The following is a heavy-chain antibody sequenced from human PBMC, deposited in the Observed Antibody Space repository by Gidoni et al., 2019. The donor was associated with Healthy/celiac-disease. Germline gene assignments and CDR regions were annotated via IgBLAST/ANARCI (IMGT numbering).Heavy chain of an antibody. Sequence: QVQLVQSGAEVKKPGSSVKVSCKASGGTFSSYAISWVRQAPGQGLEWMGGIIPIFGTANYAQKFQGRVTITADESTSTAYMELSSLRSEDTAVYYCARDVGYCSGGSCFHTGNWFDPWGQGTLVTVSS. CDR2: IIPIFGTA. V-gene: IGHV1-69*01. J-gene: IGHJ5*02. CDR3: ARDVGYCSGGSCFHTGNWFDP. D-gene: IGHD2-15*01. CDR1: GGTFSSYA.